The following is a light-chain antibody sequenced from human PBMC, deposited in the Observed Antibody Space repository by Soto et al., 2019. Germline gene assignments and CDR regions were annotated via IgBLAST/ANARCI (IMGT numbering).Light chain of an antibody. Sequence: EIVLTQSPAILSVSPGERATLSCRASQSVSSSYLAWYQQKPGQAPRLLIYGASSRATGIPDRFSGSGSGTDFTLTISRLEPEDFAVYYCQQYGSSRITFGQGTRLEI. CDR2: GAS. J-gene: IGKJ5*01. V-gene: IGKV3-20*01. CDR1: QSVSSSY. CDR3: QQYGSSRIT.